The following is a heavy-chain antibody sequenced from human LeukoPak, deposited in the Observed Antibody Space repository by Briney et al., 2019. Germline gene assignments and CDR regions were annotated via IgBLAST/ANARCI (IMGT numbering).Heavy chain of an antibody. CDR1: GGTFSSYA. CDR3: ARSDQLLSHFDY. Sequence: SVKVSCKASGGTFSSYAISWVRQAPGQGLEWMGGIIPIFGTANYAQKFQGRVTITADESTSTAYMELSSLRSEDTAVYYCARSDQLLSHFDYWGQGTLVTVSS. J-gene: IGHJ4*02. D-gene: IGHD2-2*01. CDR2: IIPIFGTA. V-gene: IGHV1-69*13.